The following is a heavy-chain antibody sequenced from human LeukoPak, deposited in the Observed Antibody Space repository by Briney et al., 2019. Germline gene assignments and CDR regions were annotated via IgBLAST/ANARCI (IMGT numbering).Heavy chain of an antibody. V-gene: IGHV4-4*07. CDR1: GGSVRSYW. CDR2: IYLTGST. D-gene: IGHD1-26*01. Sequence: SETLSLTCDVAGGSVRSYWWGWVRQPAGKGLEWLGRIYLTGSTRFNPSLKSRLTLSIDTSTNQFSLKLTSVTAADTAVYFCARQGYTVSYYFLDYWSQGTLVTVSS. J-gene: IGHJ4*02. CDR3: ARQGYTVSYYFLDY.